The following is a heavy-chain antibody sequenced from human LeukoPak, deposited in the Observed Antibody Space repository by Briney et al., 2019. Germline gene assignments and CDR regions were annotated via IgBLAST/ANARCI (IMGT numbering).Heavy chain of an antibody. D-gene: IGHD2-15*01. CDR3: ARGRVAATGVFDP. CDR1: GFTFSSYS. CDR2: ISYDGSNK. V-gene: IGHV3-30*03. Sequence: GGSLRLSCAASGFTFSSYSMNWVRQAPGKGLEWVAVISYDGSNKYYADSVKGRFTISRDNSKNTLYLQMNSLRAEDTAVYYCARGRVAATGVFDPWGPGTLVTVSS. J-gene: IGHJ5*02.